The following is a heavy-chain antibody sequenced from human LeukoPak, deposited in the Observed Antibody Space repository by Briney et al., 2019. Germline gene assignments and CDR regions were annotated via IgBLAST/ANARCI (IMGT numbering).Heavy chain of an antibody. CDR3: ARAEPSGSYDY. D-gene: IGHD1-26*01. V-gene: IGHV3-48*04. CDR1: GFTFSSYA. Sequence: GGSLRLSCAASGFTFSSYAMSWVRQAPGKGLEWVSYISSSSSTIYYADSVKGRFTISRDNAKNSLYLQMNSLRAEDTAVYYCARAEPSGSYDYWGQGTLVTVSS. J-gene: IGHJ4*02. CDR2: ISSSSSTI.